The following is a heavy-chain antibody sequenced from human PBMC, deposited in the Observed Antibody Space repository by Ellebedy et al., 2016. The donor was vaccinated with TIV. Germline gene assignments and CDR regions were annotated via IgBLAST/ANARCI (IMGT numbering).Heavy chain of an antibody. CDR1: GFTFSSYW. CDR3: ARDHPLGIENFDY. J-gene: IGHJ4*02. D-gene: IGHD7-27*01. V-gene: IGHV3-74*01. Sequence: GESLKISCAASGFTFSSYWMHWVRQAPGKRLVWVSRITSDGSSTSYADSVKGRFTISRDNAKNTLYLQMNSLRAEDTAVYYCARDHPLGIENFDYWGQGTLVTVSS. CDR2: ITSDGSST.